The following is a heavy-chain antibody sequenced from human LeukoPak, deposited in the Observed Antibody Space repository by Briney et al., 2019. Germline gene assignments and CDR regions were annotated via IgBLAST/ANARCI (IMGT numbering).Heavy chain of an antibody. D-gene: IGHD6-13*01. CDR2: INHSGST. CDR3: ARGIRSWYSRGYYYYYGMDV. J-gene: IGHJ6*02. CDR1: GGSSSGYY. Sequence: SETLSLTCAVYGGSSSGYYWSWIRQPPGEGLEWIGEINHSGSTNYNPSLKSRVTISVDTSKNQFSLKLSSVTAADTAVYYCARGIRSWYSRGYYYYYGMDVWGQGTTVTVSS. V-gene: IGHV4-34*01.